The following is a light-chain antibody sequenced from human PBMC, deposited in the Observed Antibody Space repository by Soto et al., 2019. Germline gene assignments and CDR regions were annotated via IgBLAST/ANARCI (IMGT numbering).Light chain of an antibody. CDR2: DVS. J-gene: IGLJ1*01. V-gene: IGLV2-8*01. CDR1: SSDVGGYNY. CDR3: SSYAGSNNLRV. Sequence: QSALTQPPSASGSPGQSVTISCTGTSSDVGGYNYVSWYQQHPGKAPKLMIYDVSKRPSVVPDRFSGSKSGNTASLTVSGLQADDEADYYCSSYAGSNNLRVFGTGTKLTVL.